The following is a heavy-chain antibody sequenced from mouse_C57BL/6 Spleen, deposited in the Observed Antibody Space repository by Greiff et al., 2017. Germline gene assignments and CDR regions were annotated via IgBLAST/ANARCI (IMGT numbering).Heavy chain of an antibody. J-gene: IGHJ4*01. D-gene: IGHD2-4*01. Sequence: VQLKESGPELVKPGDSVKISCKASGYSFTGYFMNWVVQSHGKSLEWIGRINPYNGDTFYNQKFKGKATLTVDKSSSTAHMELRSLTSEDSAVYYCARSYYDEAMDYWGQGTSVTVSS. V-gene: IGHV1-20*01. CDR1: GYSFTGYF. CDR2: INPYNGDT. CDR3: ARSYYDEAMDY.